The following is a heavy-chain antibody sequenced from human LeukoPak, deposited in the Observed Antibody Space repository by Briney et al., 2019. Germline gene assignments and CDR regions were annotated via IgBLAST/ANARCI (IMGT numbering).Heavy chain of an antibody. CDR1: GYTFTSYD. Sequence: SVKVSCKASGYTFTSYDINWVRQAPGQGLEWMGWINPNSGETGYAQEFQGRVSMTRDMSISTIYMELARLKSDDTAFYYCARWDGYSSSPDYWGQGSLVTVSS. CDR3: ARWDGYSSSPDY. D-gene: IGHD6-13*01. J-gene: IGHJ4*02. CDR2: INPNSGET. V-gene: IGHV1-2*02.